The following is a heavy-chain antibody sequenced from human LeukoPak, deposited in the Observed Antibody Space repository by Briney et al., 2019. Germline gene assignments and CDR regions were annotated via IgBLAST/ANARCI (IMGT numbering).Heavy chain of an antibody. V-gene: IGHV7-4-1*02. Sequence: ASVKVSCKASGYSFTSHYMHWVRQAPGQGLEWMGWINTNTGNPTYAQGFTGRFVFSLDTSVSTAYLQISSLKAEDTAVYYCARDWGGWNQAYWGQGTLVTVSS. CDR2: INTNTGNP. D-gene: IGHD1-1*01. J-gene: IGHJ4*02. CDR1: GYSFTSHY. CDR3: ARDWGGWNQAY.